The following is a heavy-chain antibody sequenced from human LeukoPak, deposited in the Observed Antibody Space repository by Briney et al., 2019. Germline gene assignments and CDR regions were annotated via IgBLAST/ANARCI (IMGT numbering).Heavy chain of an antibody. CDR3: ARMRDSSSKRYYYYRMDV. Sequence: ASVKVSCKASGYTFTSSGISWVRQAPGQGLEWMGWISTYNGNTNYAQKLQGRVTMTTDTSTSTAYMELRSLRSDDTAVYYCARMRDSSSKRYYYYRMDVWGQGTTVTVSS. CDR1: GYTFTSSG. J-gene: IGHJ6*02. CDR2: ISTYNGNT. V-gene: IGHV1-18*01. D-gene: IGHD6-13*01.